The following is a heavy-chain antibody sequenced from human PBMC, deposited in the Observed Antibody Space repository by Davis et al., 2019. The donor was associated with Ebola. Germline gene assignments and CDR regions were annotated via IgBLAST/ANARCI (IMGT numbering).Heavy chain of an antibody. CDR2: ISGSGGST. Sequence: PGGSLRLSCTDSVITFSNYAMTWVRQAPGKGLEWVSAISGSGGSTYYADSVKGRFTISRDNSKKTLYLQMNSLRAEDTAVYYCAKSGLSFGVVKYHYGMDAWGKGTTVTVSS. CDR1: VITFSNYA. J-gene: IGHJ6*04. D-gene: IGHD3-3*01. CDR3: AKSGLSFGVVKYHYGMDA. V-gene: IGHV3-23*01.